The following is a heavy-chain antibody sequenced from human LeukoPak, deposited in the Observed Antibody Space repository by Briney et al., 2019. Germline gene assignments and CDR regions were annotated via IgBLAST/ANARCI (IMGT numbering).Heavy chain of an antibody. J-gene: IGHJ4*02. CDR1: GYTFTGYY. CDR2: IIPIFGTA. CDR3: ARHGAPGIAAAGTRFDY. D-gene: IGHD6-13*01. V-gene: IGHV1-69*13. Sequence: SVKVSCKASGYTFTGYYMHWVRQAPGQGLEWMGGIIPIFGTANYAQKFQGRVTITADESTSTAYMELSSLRSEDTAVYYCARHGAPGIAAAGTRFDYWGQGTLVTVSS.